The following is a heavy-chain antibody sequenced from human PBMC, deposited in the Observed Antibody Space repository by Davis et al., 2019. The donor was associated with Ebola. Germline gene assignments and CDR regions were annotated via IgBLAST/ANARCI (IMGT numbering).Heavy chain of an antibody. CDR3: ASLRRTITGMDDGFDL. Sequence: GESLKISCKDSENSFSSYWIAWLRQMPGKGLEWMGIIYTGDSDTRYSPSFRGQVIISADKSTRTAYLQWGSLKASDTAMYYCASLRRTITGMDDGFDLWGQGTMVTVSS. D-gene: IGHD1-20*01. CDR1: ENSFSSYW. V-gene: IGHV5-51*01. J-gene: IGHJ3*01. CDR2: IYTGDSDT.